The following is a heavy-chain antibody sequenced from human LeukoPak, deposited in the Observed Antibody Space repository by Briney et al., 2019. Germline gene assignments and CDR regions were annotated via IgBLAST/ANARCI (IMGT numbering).Heavy chain of an antibody. V-gene: IGHV3-64D*09. CDR3: AMNWNCDY. J-gene: IGHJ4*01. CDR1: GFTFSGYA. D-gene: IGHD1-1*01. Sequence: GGSLRLSCAASGFTFSGYAMLWVRQAPGKGLESVSAISNSGGSTYYADSVKGRFTISRDNSDNTLYLQMSSLRPEDTAVYYCAMNWNCDYWGHGTLVTVSS. CDR2: ISNSGGST.